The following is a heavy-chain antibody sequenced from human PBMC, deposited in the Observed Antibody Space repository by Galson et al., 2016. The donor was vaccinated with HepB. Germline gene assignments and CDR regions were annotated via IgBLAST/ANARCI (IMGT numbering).Heavy chain of an antibody. CDR3: ARLNNDFWSRYNYYYMDV. Sequence: SVKVSCKASGYTFTSYFIHWVRQAPGQGLQWMGTINPSADSTTYAHNFQGRVTISLATSNDQFSLRLTSVTAADTAVYYCARLNNDFWSRYNYYYMDVWGKGTTVTGSS. CDR2: INPSADST. D-gene: IGHD3-3*01. CDR1: GYTFTSYF. J-gene: IGHJ6*03. V-gene: IGHV1-46*01.